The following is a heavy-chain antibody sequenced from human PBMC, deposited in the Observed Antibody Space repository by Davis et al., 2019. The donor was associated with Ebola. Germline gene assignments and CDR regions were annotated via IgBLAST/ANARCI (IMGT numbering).Heavy chain of an antibody. V-gene: IGHV3-23*01. Sequence: PGGSLRLSCAASGFVFRNYVMSWVRQAPGKGLEWVSTLGTSADTSYADSVKGRFTISRDNSKNTLYLQMNGLRVEDTAIYYCAKDTSNIWFDIWGQGTNVTVSS. CDR1: GFVFRNYV. CDR3: AKDTSNIWFDI. CDR2: LGTSADT. D-gene: IGHD1-26*01. J-gene: IGHJ3*02.